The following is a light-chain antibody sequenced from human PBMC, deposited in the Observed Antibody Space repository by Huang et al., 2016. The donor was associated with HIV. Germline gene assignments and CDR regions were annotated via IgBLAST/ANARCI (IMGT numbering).Light chain of an antibody. V-gene: IGKV1-9*01. Sequence: QLTQSPSSLSMSVGDRVIITCQASQDIANSPAWYQHKPGRAPKLLISAASTLQSGVPSRFSGGSAGTYFTLIITNLQPDDFASYYCQQLHSYPITFGQGTRLDI. J-gene: IGKJ5*01. CDR1: QDIANS. CDR2: AAS. CDR3: QQLHSYPIT.